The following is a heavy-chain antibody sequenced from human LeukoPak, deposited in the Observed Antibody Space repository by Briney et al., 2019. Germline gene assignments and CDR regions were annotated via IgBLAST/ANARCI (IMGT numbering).Heavy chain of an antibody. V-gene: IGHV3-53*01. Sequence: PGGSLRLSCAASGFTVSSNYMSWVRQAPGKGLEWVSVIYSGGSTYYADSVKGRFTISRDNSKNTLYLQMNSLRAEDTAVYYCARDGGDYYDSSGYYYDYWGQGTLVNVSS. D-gene: IGHD3-22*01. J-gene: IGHJ4*02. CDR1: GFTVSSNY. CDR3: ARDGGDYYDSSGYYYDY. CDR2: IYSGGST.